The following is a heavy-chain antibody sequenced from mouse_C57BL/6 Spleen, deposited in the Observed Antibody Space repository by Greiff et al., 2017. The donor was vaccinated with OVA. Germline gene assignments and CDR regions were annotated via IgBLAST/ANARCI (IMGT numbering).Heavy chain of an antibody. V-gene: IGHV1-26*01. D-gene: IGHD1-1*01. J-gene: IGHJ1*03. CDR1: GYTFTDYY. CDR3: ARPLPGSEGYFDV. Sequence: EVKLQQSGPELVKPGASVKISCKASGYTFTDYYMNWVKQSHGKSLEWIGDINPNNGGTSYNQKFKGKATLTVDQSSSTAYMQLNSLTSEDSAVYYCARPLPGSEGYFDVWGTGTTVTVSS. CDR2: INPNNGGT.